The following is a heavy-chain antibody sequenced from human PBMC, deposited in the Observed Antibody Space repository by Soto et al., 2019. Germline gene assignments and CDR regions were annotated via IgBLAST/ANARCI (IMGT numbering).Heavy chain of an antibody. J-gene: IGHJ4*02. CDR1: GFTFNGAW. V-gene: IGHV3-15*07. D-gene: IGHD3-16*01. CDR2: VKSKVDGETI. CDR3: AADLPDWGAYAFDY. Sequence: GGSLRLSCAASGFTFNGAWMNWVRQGPGGGLEWVGRVKSKVDGETIDYAAPVKGRFTISRDDSRNTVYLQMNSLSTEDTAMYYCAADLPDWGAYAFDYWGQGALVTVSS.